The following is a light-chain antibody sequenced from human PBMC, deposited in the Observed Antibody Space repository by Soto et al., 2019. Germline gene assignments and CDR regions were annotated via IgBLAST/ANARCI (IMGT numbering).Light chain of an antibody. CDR2: DVS. V-gene: IGLV2-11*01. CDR3: CSNAGSYEV. CDR1: SIDVGGYNY. J-gene: IGLJ2*01. Sequence: QSALTQPRSVSGSPGQSVTISCTGTSIDVGGYNYVSWYQQHPGKAPKGKIYDVSERPSGVPDRFSGSKSGNTASLTISGLQAEDEADYYCCSNAGSYEVFGGGTKLTVL.